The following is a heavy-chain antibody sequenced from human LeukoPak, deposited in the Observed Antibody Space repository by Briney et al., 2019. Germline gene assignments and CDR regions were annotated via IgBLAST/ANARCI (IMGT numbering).Heavy chain of an antibody. J-gene: IGHJ4*02. CDR1: GGSISSYY. Sequence: SETLSLTCTVSGGSISSYYWSWIRQPPGKGLEWIGYIYYSGSTNYNPSLKSRVTISVDTSKNQFSLKLSSVTAADTAVYYCASSEGYYDSSGYYQIDYWGQGTLVTVSS. V-gene: IGHV4-59*01. CDR3: ASSEGYYDSSGYYQIDY. CDR2: IYYSGST. D-gene: IGHD3-22*01.